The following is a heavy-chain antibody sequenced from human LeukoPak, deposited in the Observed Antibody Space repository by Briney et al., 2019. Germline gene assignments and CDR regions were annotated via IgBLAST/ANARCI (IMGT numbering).Heavy chain of an antibody. CDR1: GFTFSSYA. CDR2: VSGSGGST. D-gene: IGHD3-16*01. Sequence: QPGGSLRLSCAASGFTFSSYAMSWVRQAPGKGLEWVSGVSGSGGSTYYADSVKGRFTISRDNSKNTLYLQMNSLRAEDTAVYYCAKSSHAFGAFDIWGQGTMVTVSS. V-gene: IGHV3-23*01. J-gene: IGHJ3*02. CDR3: AKSSHAFGAFDI.